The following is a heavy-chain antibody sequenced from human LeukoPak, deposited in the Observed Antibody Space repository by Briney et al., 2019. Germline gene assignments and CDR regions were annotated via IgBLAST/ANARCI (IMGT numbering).Heavy chain of an antibody. D-gene: IGHD6-19*01. J-gene: IGHJ4*02. CDR2: ISGSGGST. V-gene: IGHV3-23*01. Sequence: PGGSLRLSCAASGFTLSSYAMSWVRQAPGKGLEWVSAISGSGGSTYYADSVKGRFTISRDNSKNTLYLQMNSLRAEDTAVYYCAKSKASKQWLVPQFDYWGQGTLVTVSS. CDR3: AKSKASKQWLVPQFDY. CDR1: GFTLSSYA.